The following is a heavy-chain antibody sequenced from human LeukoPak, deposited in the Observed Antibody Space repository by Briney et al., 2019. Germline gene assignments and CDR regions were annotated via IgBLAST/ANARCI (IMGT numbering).Heavy chain of an antibody. D-gene: IGHD3-3*01. J-gene: IGHJ4*02. Sequence: GASVKVSCKASGDTFSSYYIYWVRQAAGQGLEWVGGINPGGGSTTYAQKFQGRVTMTRDTSTSTVYMELSSLRSEDTAVYYCARDGARSDFDYWGQGTPVTVSS. CDR1: GDTFSSYY. CDR3: ARDGARSDFDY. CDR2: INPGGGST. V-gene: IGHV1-46*01.